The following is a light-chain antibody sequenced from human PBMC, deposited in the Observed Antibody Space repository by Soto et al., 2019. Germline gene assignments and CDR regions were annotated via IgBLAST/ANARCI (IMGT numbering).Light chain of an antibody. CDR1: QSVDTY. CDR3: QQRRNWVS. Sequence: IPLTQSPAILSLSPGERATLSCTASQSVDTYIARYQQRPGQPPRLLIHDTSHRASGVPARFRGSGSGTDFTLTITSLEPEDFGVYFCQQRRNWVSFGPGTRL. J-gene: IGKJ3*01. V-gene: IGKV3-11*01. CDR2: DTS.